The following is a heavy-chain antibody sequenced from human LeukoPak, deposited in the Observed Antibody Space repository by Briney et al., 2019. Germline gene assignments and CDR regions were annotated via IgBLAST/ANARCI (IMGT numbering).Heavy chain of an antibody. CDR3: ARDQGTVGAHEDDY. V-gene: IGHV4-39*02. CDR2: IYDRGPT. J-gene: IGHJ4*02. CDR1: GGSISTSSYS. Sequence: SETLSLTCTVSGGSISTSSYSWGWVRQPPGKGLEWIGSIYDRGPTYYNPSLRSRLTISIDTSKNQFSLRLSSVTAADTAVYYCARDQGTVGAHEDDYWGQGTLVTVSS. D-gene: IGHD1-26*01.